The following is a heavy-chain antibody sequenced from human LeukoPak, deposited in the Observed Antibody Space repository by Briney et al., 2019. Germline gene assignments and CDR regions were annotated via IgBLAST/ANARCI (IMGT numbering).Heavy chain of an antibody. CDR2: IYYSGST. Sequence: SETLSLTCTVSGGSISSSSYYWGWIRQPPGKGLEWIGSIYYSGSTYYNPSLKSRVTISVDTSKNQFSLKLSSVTAADTAVYYCARYLGSGVYYYYYYMDVWGKGTSVTASS. J-gene: IGHJ6*03. CDR3: ARYLGSGVYYYYYYMDV. CDR1: GGSISSSSYY. V-gene: IGHV4-39*07. D-gene: IGHD3-10*01.